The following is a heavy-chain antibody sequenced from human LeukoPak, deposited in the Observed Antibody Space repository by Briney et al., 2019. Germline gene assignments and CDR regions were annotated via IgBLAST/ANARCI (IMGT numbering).Heavy chain of an antibody. D-gene: IGHD1-26*01. Sequence: GASVKVSCKASGGTFSSYAISWVRQAPGQGLEWMGRIIPIFGTANYAQKFQGRVTITTDESTSTAYMELSSLRSEDTAVYYCARGHSGSPSFDIWGQGTMVTVSS. V-gene: IGHV1-69*05. CDR1: GGTFSSYA. CDR2: IIPIFGTA. J-gene: IGHJ3*02. CDR3: ARGHSGSPSFDI.